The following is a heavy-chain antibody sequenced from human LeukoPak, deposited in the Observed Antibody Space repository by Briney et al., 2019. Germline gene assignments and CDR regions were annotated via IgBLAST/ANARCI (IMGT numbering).Heavy chain of an antibody. V-gene: IGHV4-39*07. CDR1: GGSISSSSYY. J-gene: IGHJ3*02. CDR2: IYYSGST. CDR3: ARAGDGDAFDI. Sequence: PSETLSLTCTVSGGSISSSSYYWGWIRQPPGKGLEWIGSIYYSGSTYYNPSLKSRVTISVDTSKNQFSLKLSSVTAADTAVYYCARAGDGDAFDIWGQGTMVTVSS. D-gene: IGHD5-24*01.